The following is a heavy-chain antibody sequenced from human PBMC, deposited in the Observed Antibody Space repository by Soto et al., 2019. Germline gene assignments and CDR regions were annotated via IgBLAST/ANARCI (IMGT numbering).Heavy chain of an antibody. D-gene: IGHD2-8*01. J-gene: IGHJ4*02. CDR3: VLIPPRDNDY. CDR2: IIPIFGTA. CDR1: GGRLSSYA. Sequence: GVSLEVSCKSSGGRLSSYAISSVRQAPGKGLEWMGGIIPIFGTANYAQKFQGRVTITADESTSTAYMELSSLRSEDTAVYYCVLIPPRDNDYCGQGTLVTVSS. V-gene: IGHV1-69*13.